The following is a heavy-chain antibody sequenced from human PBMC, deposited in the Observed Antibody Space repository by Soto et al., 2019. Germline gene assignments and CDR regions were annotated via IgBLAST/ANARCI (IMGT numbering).Heavy chain of an antibody. V-gene: IGHV1-2*04. CDR3: ARDNCSGGSCYSDARMDV. CDR1: GGTFSSYA. D-gene: IGHD2-15*01. Sequence: ASVKVSCKASGGTFSSYAISWVRQAPGQGHEWMGWINPNSGGTSYAQKFQGWVTMTRDTSISTAYMELSRLISDDTAVYYCARDNCSGGSCYSDARMDVWGQGXTVTVSS. CDR2: INPNSGGT. J-gene: IGHJ6*02.